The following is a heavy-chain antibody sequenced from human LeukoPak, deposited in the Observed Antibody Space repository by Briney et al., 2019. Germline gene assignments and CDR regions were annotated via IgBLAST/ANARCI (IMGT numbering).Heavy chain of an antibody. CDR1: GNSFTSYW. CDR2: IDPSDSYT. V-gene: IGHV5-10-1*01. Sequence: GESLRISCKGSGNSFTSYWISWVRQVPGKGLEWMGRIDPSDSYTNYSPPFQGHVTISADKSISTAYLQWSSLKASDTAMYYCARLLLANYYDSSGPGRGAFDIWGQGTMVTVSS. J-gene: IGHJ3*02. CDR3: ARLLLANYYDSSGPGRGAFDI. D-gene: IGHD3-22*01.